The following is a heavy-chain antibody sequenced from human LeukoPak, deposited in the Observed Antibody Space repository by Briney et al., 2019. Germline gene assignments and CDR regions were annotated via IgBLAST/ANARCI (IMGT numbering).Heavy chain of an antibody. D-gene: IGHD6-19*01. J-gene: IGHJ5*02. CDR1: GYTFTGYY. CDR2: INPNSGGT. Sequence: WASVKVSCEASGYTFTGYYMHWVRQAPGQGLEWMGWINPNSGGTNYAQKFQGRVTMTRDTSISTAYMELSRLRSDDTAVYYCARAYDYSSGWYNWFDPWGQGTLVTVSS. V-gene: IGHV1-2*02. CDR3: ARAYDYSSGWYNWFDP.